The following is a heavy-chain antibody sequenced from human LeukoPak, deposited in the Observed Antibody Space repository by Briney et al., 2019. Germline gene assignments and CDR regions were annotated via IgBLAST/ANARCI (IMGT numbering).Heavy chain of an antibody. CDR3: ARHESMRQWLVSAYCYGMDV. J-gene: IGHJ6*01. D-gene: IGHD6-19*01. V-gene: IGHV4-39*01. CDR2: IYNSGST. CDR1: GGSFSGYY. Sequence: PSETLSLTCAVYGGSFSGYYWGWLRQPPGKGLEWIGSIYNSGSTYYNPSLKSRVTISVDTSKNQFSLQLSSVTAADTAVYYCARHESMRQWLVSAYCYGMDVWGQGGTVAVSS.